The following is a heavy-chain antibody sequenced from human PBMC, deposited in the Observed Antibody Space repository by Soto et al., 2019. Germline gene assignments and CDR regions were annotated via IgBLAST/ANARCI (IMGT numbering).Heavy chain of an antibody. CDR1: GDSVSSNSAA. V-gene: IGHV6-1*01. Sequence: SQTLSLTCAISGDSVSSNSAAWNWIRQSPSRGLEWLGRTYYRSKWYNDYAVSVKSRITINPDTSKNQVSPQRNSVTPEDTAVNYCARAVRQQQATRIHNWFAPWGQGTLVSVSS. D-gene: IGHD6-13*01. CDR3: ARAVRQQQATRIHNWFAP. J-gene: IGHJ5*02. CDR2: TYYRSKWYN.